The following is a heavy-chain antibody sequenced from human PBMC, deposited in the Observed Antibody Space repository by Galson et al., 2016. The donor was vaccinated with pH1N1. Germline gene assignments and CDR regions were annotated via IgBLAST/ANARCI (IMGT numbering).Heavy chain of an antibody. CDR1: GYTFTSYG. D-gene: IGHD1-26*01. Sequence: SVKVSCKASGYTFTSYGISWVRQAPGQGLEWMGWISTYNGNTYYAQKLQGRVTVTRNTSVSTAYMELSSLRSEDTAVYYCARAAAVGPTDYWGQGTLVTVSS. J-gene: IGHJ4*02. V-gene: IGHV1-18*01. CDR2: ISTYNGNT. CDR3: ARAAAVGPTDY.